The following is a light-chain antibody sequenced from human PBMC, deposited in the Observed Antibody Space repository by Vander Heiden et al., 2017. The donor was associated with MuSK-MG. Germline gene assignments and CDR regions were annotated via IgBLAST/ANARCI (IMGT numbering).Light chain of an antibody. CDR3: YHYPT. V-gene: IGKV3-15*01. J-gene: IGKJ4*01. Sequence: EIVMTQSPATLSVSPGERVTLSCRARQSVNSNLAWYQQKPGQAPRLLIYGASTRATGIQARFSGSGSGTDFTRTISSLQSEDFAGYYCYHYPTFGGGTKVEIK. CDR2: GAS. CDR1: QSVNSN.